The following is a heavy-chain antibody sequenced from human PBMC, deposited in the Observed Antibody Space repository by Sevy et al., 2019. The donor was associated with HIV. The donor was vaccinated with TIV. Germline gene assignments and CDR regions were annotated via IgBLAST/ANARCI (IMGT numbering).Heavy chain of an antibody. D-gene: IGHD3-10*01. CDR1: GFTFSSYA. CDR3: AKMPQFGELLSDFDY. Sequence: GGSLRLSCAASGFTFSSYAMSWVRQAPGKGLEWVSAISGSGGSTYYSDSVKGRFTISRDNSKNTLYLQMNSLRAEDSAAYYCAKMPQFGELLSDFDYWGQGTLVTVSS. CDR2: ISGSGGST. V-gene: IGHV3-23*01. J-gene: IGHJ4*02.